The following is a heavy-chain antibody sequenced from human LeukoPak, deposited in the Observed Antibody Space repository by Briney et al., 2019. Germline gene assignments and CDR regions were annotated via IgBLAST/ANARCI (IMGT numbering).Heavy chain of an antibody. V-gene: IGHV1-69*04. D-gene: IGHD4-11*01. CDR3: ARVPDYSNEYYFDY. CDR1: GGTFSSYA. J-gene: IGHJ4*02. CDR2: IIPILGIA. Sequence: SVKVSCKASGGTFSSYAISWVRQAPGQGLEWMGRIIPILGIANYAQKFQGRVTITADESTSTAYMELSSLRSEDTAVYYCARVPDYSNEYYFDYWGQGTLVTVSS.